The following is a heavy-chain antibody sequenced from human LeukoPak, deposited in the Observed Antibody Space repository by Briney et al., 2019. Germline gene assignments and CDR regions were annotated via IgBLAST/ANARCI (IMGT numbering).Heavy chain of an antibody. CDR2: TYSSGST. CDR1: GDSISGEY. D-gene: IGHD6-13*01. J-gene: IGHJ4*02. V-gene: IGHV4-4*07. Sequence: SETLSLTCTVSGDSISGEYWNWIWQPAGKGLEWIGRTYSSGSTNYNPSLSSRIIMSVDTSKNQFTLKLSSVTAADTAVYYCARSLMDEAAAWGQGILVTVSS. CDR3: ARSLMDEAAA.